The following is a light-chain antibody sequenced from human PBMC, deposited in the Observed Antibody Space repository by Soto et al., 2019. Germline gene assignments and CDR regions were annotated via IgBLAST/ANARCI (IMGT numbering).Light chain of an antibody. V-gene: IGKV1-39*01. J-gene: IGKJ1*01. CDR1: QSISSY. Sequence: DIQMAPCPSSLSASVGDRVTITFRASQSISSYLNWYQQKPGKAPKLLIYAASSLQSGVPSRFSGSGSGTDFTLTISSLQPEDVATYYCPQSYSTPPWTFGQGTKVDIK. CDR2: AAS. CDR3: PQSYSTPPWT.